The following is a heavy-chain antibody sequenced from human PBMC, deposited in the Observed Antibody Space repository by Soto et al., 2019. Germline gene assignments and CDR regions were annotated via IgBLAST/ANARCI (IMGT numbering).Heavy chain of an antibody. J-gene: IGHJ4*02. CDR2: ISSSGSTI. CDR1: GFSFSDYY. Sequence: QVQLVESGGGLVKPGGSLRLSCAASGFSFSDYYMRWIRQAPGKGLEWVSYISSSGSTINYADSVKGRFTISRDNAKNSLYLQMNSLRAEDTAVYYCARDRYCSSTSCFTHGGYYFDYWGQGTLVTVSS. CDR3: ARDRYCSSTSCFTHGGYYFDY. V-gene: IGHV3-11*01. D-gene: IGHD2-2*01.